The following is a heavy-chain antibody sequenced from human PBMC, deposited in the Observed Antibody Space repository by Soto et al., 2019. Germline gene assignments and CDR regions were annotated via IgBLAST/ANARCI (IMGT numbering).Heavy chain of an antibody. V-gene: IGHV4-34*01. CDR1: GGSFSGYY. D-gene: IGHD3-9*01. J-gene: IGHJ5*02. Sequence: PSETLSLTCAVYGGSFSGYYWSWIRQPPGKGLEWIGEINHSGSTNYNPSLKSRVTISVDTSKNTLYLQMNSLRAEDTAVYYCAKGAPSGLRYFDWNLNWFDPWGQGTLVTVSS. CDR2: INHSGST. CDR3: AKGAPSGLRYFDWNLNWFDP.